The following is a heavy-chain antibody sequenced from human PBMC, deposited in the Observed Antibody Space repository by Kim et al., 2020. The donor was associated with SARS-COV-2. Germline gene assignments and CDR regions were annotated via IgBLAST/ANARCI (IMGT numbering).Heavy chain of an antibody. D-gene: IGHD6-19*01. Sequence: YDESMKGRLTTSRDNARASRYLQMNSLRAEDTAVYYCAGVLTSGWSYFDYWGQGTLVTVSS. CDR3: AGVLTSGWSYFDY. V-gene: IGHV3-21*01. J-gene: IGHJ4*02.